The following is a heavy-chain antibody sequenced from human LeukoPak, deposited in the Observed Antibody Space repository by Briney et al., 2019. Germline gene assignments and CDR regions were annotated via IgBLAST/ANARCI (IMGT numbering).Heavy chain of an antibody. CDR2: IYPSGST. CDR1: DGSISNYY. CDR3: AREREGVVIVPPARGAFDI. D-gene: IGHD2-2*01. J-gene: IGHJ3*02. V-gene: IGHV4-4*07. Sequence: SETLSLTCSVSDGSISNYYWSWIRQPAGKGLEWIGRIYPSGSTNYKPSLKSRVTMSIDKSKNQFSLKLSSATAADTAVYYCAREREGVVIVPPARGAFDIWGQGTMVTVSS.